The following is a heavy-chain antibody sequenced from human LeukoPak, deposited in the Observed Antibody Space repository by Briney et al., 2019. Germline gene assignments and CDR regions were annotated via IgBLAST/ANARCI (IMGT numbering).Heavy chain of an antibody. V-gene: IGHV3-15*01. D-gene: IGHD5-18*01. CDR3: TTDSGYSYGVFDY. CDR1: GFTFSNAW. J-gene: IGHJ4*02. CDR2: IKSKTDGGTT. Sequence: GGSLRLSCAASGFTFSNAWMSWVRQAPGKGLEWVGRIKSKTDGGTTDYAAPVKGRFTISRDDSKNTLYLQMNSLKTEDTAVYYCTTDSGYSYGVFDYWGQGTLVTVSS.